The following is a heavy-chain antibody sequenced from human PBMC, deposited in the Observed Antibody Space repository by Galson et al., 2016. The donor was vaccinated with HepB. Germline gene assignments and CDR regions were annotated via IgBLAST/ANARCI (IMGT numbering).Heavy chain of an antibody. V-gene: IGHV1-69*13. D-gene: IGHD3-10*01. Sequence: SVKVSCKASGGTFSSYALSWVRQAPGQGLEWMGRIIPIFRTTNYAQKFQGRVSITADESTSTAYMELSSLRSEDTAVYYCARSGIIRVNWFDPWGQGTLVIVSS. J-gene: IGHJ5*02. CDR1: GGTFSSYA. CDR3: ARSGIIRVNWFDP. CDR2: IIPIFRTT.